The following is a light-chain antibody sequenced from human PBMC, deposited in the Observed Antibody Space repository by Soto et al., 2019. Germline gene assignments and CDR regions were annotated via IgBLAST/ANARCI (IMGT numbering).Light chain of an antibody. CDR1: QSISSY. CDR3: QQTHSTRT. V-gene: IGKV1-39*01. CDR2: AAS. Sequence: DIQMTQSPSSLSASVGDRVTITCRASQSISSYLNWYQQKPGQSPKLLIYAASNWQSGVPERFSGSGSGTDFTLNISSLQAEDFATYYCQQTHSTRTFGQGTKVDI. J-gene: IGKJ1*01.